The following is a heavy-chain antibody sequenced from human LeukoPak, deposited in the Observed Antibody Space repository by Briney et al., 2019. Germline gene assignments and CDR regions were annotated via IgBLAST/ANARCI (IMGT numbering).Heavy chain of an antibody. CDR3: GRYLRAGDLALDY. V-gene: IGHV4-39*07. CDR2: IYYSGST. Sequence: SETLSLTCTVSGVTISNDYYYWGWIRQPPGKGLEWIGSIYYSGSTYYNPSLKSRVTISVDTSRNQFSLKVSSVTAADTAVYYCGRYLRAGDLALDYWGQGTLVTVSS. J-gene: IGHJ4*02. D-gene: IGHD7-27*01. CDR1: GVTISNDYYY.